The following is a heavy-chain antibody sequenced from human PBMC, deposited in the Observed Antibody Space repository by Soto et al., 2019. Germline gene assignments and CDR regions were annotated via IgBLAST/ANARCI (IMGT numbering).Heavy chain of an antibody. D-gene: IGHD3-22*01. J-gene: IGHJ6*02. CDR1: GGTPSNSA. CDR3: AGGRIVVVGSRAYYGMDV. V-gene: IGHV1-69*01. Sequence: QVHLLLQSGAEVKKPGSSVKVSCKASGGTPSNSAISWVRQAPGQGLEWMGGIIPVFGLVKYAQNFQGRVTIAADESTKTAYMELSSVRPEDTAVYYCAGGRIVVVGSRAYYGMDVWGQGTTVTVSS. CDR2: IIPVFGLV.